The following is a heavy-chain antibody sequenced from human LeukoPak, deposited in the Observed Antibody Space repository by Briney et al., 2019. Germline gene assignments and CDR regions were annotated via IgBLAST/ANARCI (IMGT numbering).Heavy chain of an antibody. CDR2: IYYSGST. CDR1: GGSISSYY. V-gene: IGHV4-59*01. Sequence: ASETLSLTCTVSGGSISSYYWSWIRQPPGKGLEWIGYIYYSGSTNYNPSLKSRVTISVDTSKNQFSLKLSSVTAADTAVYYCARDSPWFDPWGQGTLVTVSS. CDR3: ARDSPWFDP. J-gene: IGHJ5*02.